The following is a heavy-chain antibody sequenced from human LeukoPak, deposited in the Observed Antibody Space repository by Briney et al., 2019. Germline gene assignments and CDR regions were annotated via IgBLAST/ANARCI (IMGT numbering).Heavy chain of an antibody. D-gene: IGHD6-19*01. Sequence: SETLSLTCTVSGXSMSNYYRSWIRQPAGKGLESIGRIYTSGSTNHNPSLESRVTMSVDTSKNQFSLTLTSVTAADTAVYYCARAPGYSSGRSYYYLYGMDVWGQGTTVTVSS. V-gene: IGHV4-4*07. J-gene: IGHJ6*02. CDR1: GXSMSNYY. CDR3: ARAPGYSSGRSYYYLYGMDV. CDR2: IYTSGST.